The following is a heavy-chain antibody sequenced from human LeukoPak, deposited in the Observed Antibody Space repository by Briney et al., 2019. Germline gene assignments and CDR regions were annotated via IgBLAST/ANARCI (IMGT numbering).Heavy chain of an antibody. CDR3: AELGITMIGGV. D-gene: IGHD3-10*02. Sequence: PGGSLRLSCAASGFTFSSYSMNEVRQAPGKGLEGVSYISSSSSTIYYADSVKGRFTISRDNAKNSLYLQMNSLRAEDTAVYYCAELGITMIGGVWGKGTTVTISS. CDR1: GFTFSSYS. CDR2: ISSSSSTI. J-gene: IGHJ6*04. V-gene: IGHV3-48*04.